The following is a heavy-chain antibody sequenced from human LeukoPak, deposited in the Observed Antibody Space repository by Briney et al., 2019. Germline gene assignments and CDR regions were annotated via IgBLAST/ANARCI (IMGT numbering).Heavy chain of an antibody. CDR3: ARRREGASYGY. J-gene: IGHJ4*02. CDR1: GGSFSGYY. D-gene: IGHD4-17*01. Sequence: SETLSLTCAVYGGSFSGYYWSWIRQPPGKGLEWIGEINHSGSTNYNPSLKSRVSISVDTSKNQFSLKLSSVTAADTAVYYCARRREGASYGYWGQGTLVTVSS. CDR2: INHSGST. V-gene: IGHV4-34*01.